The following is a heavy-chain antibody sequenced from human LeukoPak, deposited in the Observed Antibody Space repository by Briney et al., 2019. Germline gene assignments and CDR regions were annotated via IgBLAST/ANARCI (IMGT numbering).Heavy chain of an antibody. CDR3: ARRGYHDSSGYDY. Sequence: GGSLRLSCAASGFTFSSYAMNWVRQGPGKGLEWVSSISGSSSDIYYADSVKGRFTISRDNAKNSVFLQINNLRAEDTAIYYCARRGYHDSSGYDYWGQGTLVTVSS. CDR1: GFTFSSYA. J-gene: IGHJ4*02. CDR2: ISGSSSDI. D-gene: IGHD3-22*01. V-gene: IGHV3-21*06.